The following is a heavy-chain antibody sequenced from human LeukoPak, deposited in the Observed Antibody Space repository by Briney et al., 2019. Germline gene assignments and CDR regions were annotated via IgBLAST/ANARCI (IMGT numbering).Heavy chain of an antibody. Sequence: SVKVSCKASGGTFSSYAISWVRQAPGQGLQWMGGIIPMFGTPNNAQKFQGRVTITADESTNTAYMELRSLRSDDTAVYYCARDYRGPDYWGQGTLVTVSS. CDR2: IIPMFGTP. CDR3: ARDYRGPDY. J-gene: IGHJ4*02. V-gene: IGHV1-69*01. CDR1: GGTFSSYA.